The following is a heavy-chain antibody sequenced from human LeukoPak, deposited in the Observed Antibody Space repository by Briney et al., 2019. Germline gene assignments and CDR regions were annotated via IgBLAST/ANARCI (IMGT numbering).Heavy chain of an antibody. V-gene: IGHV3-7*03. Sequence: GGSLRLSCAASGFTISTYWMSWVRQAPGKGLEWVANTNQEGSEKYYVDSVKGRFTISKDNAKNSLYLQMNSLRAEDTAVYYCARDPKWLDYWGQGTLVTVSS. CDR1: GFTISTYW. D-gene: IGHD5-12*01. J-gene: IGHJ4*02. CDR2: TNQEGSEK. CDR3: ARDPKWLDY.